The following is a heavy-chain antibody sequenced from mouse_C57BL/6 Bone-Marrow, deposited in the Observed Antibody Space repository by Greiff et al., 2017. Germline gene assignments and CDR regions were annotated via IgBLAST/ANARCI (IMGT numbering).Heavy chain of an antibody. CDR1: GFSLTSYG. Sequence: VKLMESGPGLVQPSQSLSITCTVSGFSLTSYGVHWVRQSPGKGLEWLGVIWRGGSTDYNAAFMSRLSITNDNSKSQVFFKMNSLQADDTAIYYCAKFDGYPYAMDYWGQGTSVTVSS. J-gene: IGHJ4*01. CDR2: IWRGGST. CDR3: AKFDGYPYAMDY. D-gene: IGHD2-3*01. V-gene: IGHV2-5*01.